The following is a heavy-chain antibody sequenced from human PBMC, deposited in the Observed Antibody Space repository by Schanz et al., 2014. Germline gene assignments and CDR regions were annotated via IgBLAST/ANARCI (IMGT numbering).Heavy chain of an antibody. V-gene: IGHV3-20*04. J-gene: IGHJ4*02. D-gene: IGHD3-10*01. Sequence: EVLLLESGGRVERPGGSLRLSCAASGFIFDDYGMSWVRQVPGKGLEWVSGINWNGGDTRYADSVKGRFIISRDNAKNSLYLEMNSLRAGDTALYYCAKDGIMVQGVIWERYFDSWGQGTLVTVSS. CDR2: INWNGGDT. CDR3: AKDGIMVQGVIWERYFDS. CDR1: GFIFDDYG.